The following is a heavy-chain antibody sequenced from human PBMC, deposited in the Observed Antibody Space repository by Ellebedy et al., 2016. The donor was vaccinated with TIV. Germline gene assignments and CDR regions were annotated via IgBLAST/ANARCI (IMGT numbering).Heavy chain of an antibody. V-gene: IGHV3-33*03. CDR3: AGEYFRSSGHFEY. CDR2: IWYDGSEI. J-gene: IGHJ4*02. CDR1: GLTFSNYG. D-gene: IGHD2/OR15-2a*01. Sequence: PGGSLRLSCAASGLTFSNYGMQWVRQAPGKGLEWVAVIWYDGSEIKYADSVKGRFIISRDNSKNTLYLQMNSLRAEDTAVYYCAGEYFRSSGHFEYWGQGTLVTVSS.